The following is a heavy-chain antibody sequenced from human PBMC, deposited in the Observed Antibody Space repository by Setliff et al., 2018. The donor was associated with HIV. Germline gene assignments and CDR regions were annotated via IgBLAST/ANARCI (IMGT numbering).Heavy chain of an antibody. J-gene: IGHJ6*03. Sequence: LGESLKISCEASGYIFTDYWIGWVRQMPGKGLEWMGIIYPGDSDTRYSPSFQGQVTSSADKSISAVYLQWDSLKASDSAIYYCARAPRSPLRWRDNLLSSSSFFMDVWGKGTRSPSP. CDR2: IYPGDSDT. D-gene: IGHD2-15*01. V-gene: IGHV5-51*01. CDR3: ARAPRSPLRWRDNLLSSSSFFMDV. CDR1: GYIFTDYW.